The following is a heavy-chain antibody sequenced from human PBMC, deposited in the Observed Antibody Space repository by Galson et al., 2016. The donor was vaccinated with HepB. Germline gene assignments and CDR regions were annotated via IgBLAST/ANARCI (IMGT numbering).Heavy chain of an antibody. CDR1: GASIIDYY. CDR3: ARERASGVQGPYYFAF. D-gene: IGHD3-10*01. CDR2: IFYSDTT. V-gene: IGHV4-59*01. Sequence: ETLSLTCAVSGASIIDYYWTWIRQPPGKGLEWIGYIFYSDTTDYNPSLKSRVTISLDTSKNQFSLKLSSVTAADTAVYYCARERASGVQGPYYFAFWGQGTLVTVSS. J-gene: IGHJ4*02.